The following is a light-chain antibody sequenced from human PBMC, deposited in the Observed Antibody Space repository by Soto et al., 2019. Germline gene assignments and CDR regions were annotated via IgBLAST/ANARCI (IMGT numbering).Light chain of an antibody. V-gene: IGKV3-11*01. CDR2: DAS. Sequence: EIVLTQSPATLSLSPGERATLSCRASQSVSSYLAWYQQKPGQAPRLLISDASNRATGIAARFSGSGSGTDFTLTISSLEPEDFAVYYCQQRSNWPYTFGQGTKLEIK. J-gene: IGKJ2*01. CDR3: QQRSNWPYT. CDR1: QSVSSY.